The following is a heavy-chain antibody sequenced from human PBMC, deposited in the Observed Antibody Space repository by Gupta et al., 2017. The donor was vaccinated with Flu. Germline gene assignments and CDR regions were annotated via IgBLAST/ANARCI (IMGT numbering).Heavy chain of an antibody. V-gene: IGHV1-3*01. Sequence: QRLEWMGWINAGNGNTKYSQKFQGRVTITRDTSASTAYMELSSLRSEDTAVYYCARSLRDFWSGYFSSWFDPWGQGTLVTVSS. CDR2: INAGNGNT. CDR3: ARSLRDFWSGYFSSWFDP. D-gene: IGHD3-3*01. J-gene: IGHJ5*02.